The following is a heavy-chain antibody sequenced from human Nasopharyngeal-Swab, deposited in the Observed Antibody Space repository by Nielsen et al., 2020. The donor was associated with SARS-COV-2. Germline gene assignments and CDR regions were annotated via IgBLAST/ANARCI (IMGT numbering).Heavy chain of an antibody. Sequence: GGSLRLSCAASGFTFSSYWMSWVRQAPGKGPEWVGRIKKKGDRYTTEYAASVKGRFTISRDDSKNSLYLQMNSLKTEDTAVYYCGRDNYYKLDYWGQGTLVTVSS. J-gene: IGHJ4*02. CDR3: GRDNYYKLDY. D-gene: IGHD1-26*01. CDR2: IKKKGDRYTT. CDR1: GFTFSSYW. V-gene: IGHV3-72*01.